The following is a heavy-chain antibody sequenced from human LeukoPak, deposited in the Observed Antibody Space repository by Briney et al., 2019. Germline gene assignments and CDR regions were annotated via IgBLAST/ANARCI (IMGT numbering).Heavy chain of an antibody. D-gene: IGHD1-26*01. J-gene: IGHJ4*02. CDR2: ISDDGANK. CDR3: AKLPLTIVGGKTNYCDF. CDR1: GFSFSTYA. Sequence: GGSLRLSCAASGFSFSTYAMTWVRQAPGQGLEWVAAISDDGANKYYADSVRGRFTVSRDNSKNTLYLQMNSLRADGTAVYYCAKLPLTIVGGKTNYCDFWGQGTLVTVSS. V-gene: IGHV3-23*01.